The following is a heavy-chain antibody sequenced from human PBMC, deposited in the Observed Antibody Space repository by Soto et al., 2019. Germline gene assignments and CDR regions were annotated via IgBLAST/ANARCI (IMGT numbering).Heavy chain of an antibody. CDR1: GFTFSSYG. D-gene: IGHD6-6*01. V-gene: IGHV3-33*01. Sequence: GGSLRLSCAASGFTFSSYGMHWVRQAPGKGLEWVAVIWNDGSNKYYADSVKGRFTIARDNSKNTLYLQMNSLRAEDTAVYYCAREPYSSSHYYYGMDVWGQGTTVTVSS. J-gene: IGHJ6*02. CDR3: AREPYSSSHYYYGMDV. CDR2: IWNDGSNK.